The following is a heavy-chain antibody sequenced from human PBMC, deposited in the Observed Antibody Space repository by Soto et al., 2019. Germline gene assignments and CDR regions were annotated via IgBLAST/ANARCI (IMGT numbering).Heavy chain of an antibody. CDR2: ISAYNGNT. J-gene: IGHJ4*02. D-gene: IGHD6-19*01. CDR3: AGDWEVAGTQFSDY. Sequence: ASVKVSCKASGYTFTSYGISWVRQAPGQGLEWMGWISAYNGNTNYAQKLQGRVTMTTDTSTSTAYMELRSLRSDDTAVYYCAGDWEVAGTQFSDYWGQGTLVTVSS. V-gene: IGHV1-18*01. CDR1: GYTFTSYG.